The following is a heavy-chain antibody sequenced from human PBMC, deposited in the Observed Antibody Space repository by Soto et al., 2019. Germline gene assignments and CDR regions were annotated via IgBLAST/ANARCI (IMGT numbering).Heavy chain of an antibody. J-gene: IGHJ6*02. V-gene: IGHV3-33*01. CDR2: IWYDGSNK. Sequence: GGSLRLSCAASGFTFSSYGMHWVRQAPGKGLEWVAVIWYDGSNKYYADSVKGRFTISRDNSKNTLYLQMNSLRAEDTAVYYCARVDCSSTSCYPNYYYYGMDVWGQGTTVTVSS. D-gene: IGHD2-2*01. CDR1: GFTFSSYG. CDR3: ARVDCSSTSCYPNYYYYGMDV.